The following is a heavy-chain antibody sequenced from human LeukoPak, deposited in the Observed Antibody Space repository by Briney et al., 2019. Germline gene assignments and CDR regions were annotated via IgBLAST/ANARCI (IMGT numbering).Heavy chain of an antibody. CDR3: ARHSGVRGSGSYSPTPDY. CDR2: IYPGDCDT. Sequence: GESLKISCKGSGYSFTSYWIGWGRQMPGKGLEGMGIIYPGDCDTRYSPSFQGQVTISADKSISAAYPQWSSLKASHTAMYYCARHSGVRGSGSYSPTPDYWGQGTLVTVSS. V-gene: IGHV5-51*01. D-gene: IGHD3-10*01. J-gene: IGHJ4*02. CDR1: GYSFTSYW.